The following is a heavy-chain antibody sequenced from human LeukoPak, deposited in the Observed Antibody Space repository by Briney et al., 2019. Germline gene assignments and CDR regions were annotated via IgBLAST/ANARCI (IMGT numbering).Heavy chain of an antibody. D-gene: IGHD1-7*01. V-gene: IGHV1-8*01. J-gene: IGHJ4*02. CDR2: MSPHSGNT. CDR3: ARGGRITGSTGEHDF. Sequence: ASVKVSCKASGYTFNNYDINWVRQATGQGLEWMGWMSPHSGNTVYAQKFQGRVTITRNTSISTAYMELSSLRSEDTAVYYCARGGRITGSTGEHDFWGQGTLVTVSS. CDR1: GYTFNNYD.